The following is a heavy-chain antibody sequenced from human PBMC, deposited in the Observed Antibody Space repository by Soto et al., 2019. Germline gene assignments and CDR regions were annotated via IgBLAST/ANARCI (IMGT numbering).Heavy chain of an antibody. CDR2: ISGSGGST. J-gene: IGHJ4*02. D-gene: IGHD1-1*01. Sequence: GGSLRLSCTGSGFTFGDYAMSWIRQAPGKGLEWVSAISGSGGSTDYADSVKGRFTISRDNSKSTLYLQMNNLRADDTAVYYCAKLYWNPRYFDYWGQGARVTVSS. CDR1: GFTFGDYA. V-gene: IGHV3-23*01. CDR3: AKLYWNPRYFDY.